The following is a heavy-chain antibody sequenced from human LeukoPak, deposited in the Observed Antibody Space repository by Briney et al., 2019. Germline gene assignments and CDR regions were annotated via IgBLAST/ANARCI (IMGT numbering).Heavy chain of an antibody. J-gene: IGHJ5*02. Sequence: ASVKVSCKASGYTFTSYGISWVRQAPGQGLEWMGWISAYNGNTNYAQKLQGRVTMTTDTSTSTAYMELRSLRSDDTAVYHCARDQVGATTEPRWWFDPWGQGTLVTVSS. CDR1: GYTFTSYG. CDR3: ARDQVGATTEPRWWFDP. D-gene: IGHD1-26*01. V-gene: IGHV1-18*01. CDR2: ISAYNGNT.